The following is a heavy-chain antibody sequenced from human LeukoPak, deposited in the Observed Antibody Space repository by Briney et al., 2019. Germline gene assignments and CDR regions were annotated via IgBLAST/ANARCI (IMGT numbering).Heavy chain of an antibody. D-gene: IGHD2-15*01. CDR2: INPSGSST. J-gene: IGHJ4*02. CDR1: GYSFTSHY. Sequence: GASVKVSCKASGYSFTSHYMHWVRQAPGQGLEWMGLINPSGSSTLYAQKFQGRVTMTRDMSTTTDYMELSSLRSEDTAVYYCARALLPRDDIFDFWGQGTLVTVSS. V-gene: IGHV1-46*01. CDR3: ARALLPRDDIFDF.